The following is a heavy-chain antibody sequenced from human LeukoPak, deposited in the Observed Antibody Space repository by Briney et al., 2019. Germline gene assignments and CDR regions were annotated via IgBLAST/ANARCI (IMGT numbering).Heavy chain of an antibody. CDR1: GFTFSSYA. CDR2: ISGSGGST. V-gene: IGHV3-23*01. Sequence: TGGSLRLSCAASGFTFSSYAMSWVRQAPGKGLEWVSAISGSGGSTYYADSVKGRFTISRGNSKNTLYLQMNSLRAEDTAVYYCAKDSFLVRGVPFDYWGQGTLVTVSS. CDR3: AKDSFLVRGVPFDY. J-gene: IGHJ4*02. D-gene: IGHD3-10*01.